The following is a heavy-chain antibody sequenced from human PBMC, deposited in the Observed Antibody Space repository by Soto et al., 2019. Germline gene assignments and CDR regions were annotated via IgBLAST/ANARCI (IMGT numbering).Heavy chain of an antibody. D-gene: IGHD6-19*01. CDR3: ARPISGAGNYYYYGMDV. CDR2: IIPIFGTA. J-gene: IGHJ6*02. CDR1: GGTFSSYA. Sequence: QVQLVQSGAEVKKPGSSVKVSCKASGGTFSSYAISWVRQAPGQGLEWVGGIIPIFGTANYAQKFQGRVTITADESTSTAYMELSSLRSEDTAVDYCARPISGAGNYYYYGMDVGGQGTTVTVSS. V-gene: IGHV1-69*01.